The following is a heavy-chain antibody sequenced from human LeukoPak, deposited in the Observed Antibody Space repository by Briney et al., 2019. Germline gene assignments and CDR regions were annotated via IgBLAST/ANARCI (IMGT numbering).Heavy chain of an antibody. J-gene: IGHJ3*02. V-gene: IGHV3-23*01. CDR3: AKDATITMVRGFQPPDAFDI. CDR2: ISGSGGST. Sequence: VGSLRLSCAASGFTFSSYAMSWVRQAPGKGLEWVSAISGSGGSTYYADSVKGRFTISRDNSKNTLYLQMNSLRAEDTAVYYCAKDATITMVRGFQPPDAFDIWGQGTMVTVSS. D-gene: IGHD3-10*01. CDR1: GFTFSSYA.